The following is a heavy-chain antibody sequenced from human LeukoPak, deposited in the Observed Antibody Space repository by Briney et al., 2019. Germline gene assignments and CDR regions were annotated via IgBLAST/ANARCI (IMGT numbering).Heavy chain of an antibody. CDR1: GGSISSYY. J-gene: IGHJ4*02. D-gene: IGHD3-3*01. CDR3: VRSDDFWSGYYGY. Sequence: SETLSLTCTVSGGSISSYYWSWIRQPPGNGLEWIGYIFYSGSTNYNPSLKSRVTISVDTSKNQFSLKLSSVTAADTAVYYCVRSDDFWSGYYGYWGQGTLVTVSS. V-gene: IGHV4-59*01. CDR2: IFYSGST.